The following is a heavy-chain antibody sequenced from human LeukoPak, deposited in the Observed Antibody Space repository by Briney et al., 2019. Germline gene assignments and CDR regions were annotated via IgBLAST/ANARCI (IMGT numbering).Heavy chain of an antibody. CDR3: ARVGDGDYGLAYYYGMDV. D-gene: IGHD4-17*01. J-gene: IGHJ6*02. V-gene: IGHV4-34*01. Sequence: PSETLSLTCAVYGGSFSGYSWTWIRQPPGKGLEWIGSIYYSGSTYYNPSLKSRVTISVDTSKNQFSLKLSSVTAADTAVYYCARVGDGDYGLAYYYGMDVWGQGTTVTVSS. CDR2: IYYSGST. CDR1: GGSFSGYS.